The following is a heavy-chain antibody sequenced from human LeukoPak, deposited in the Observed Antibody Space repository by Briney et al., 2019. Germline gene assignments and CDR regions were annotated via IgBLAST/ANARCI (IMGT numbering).Heavy chain of an antibody. J-gene: IGHJ6*03. D-gene: IGHD4-17*01. CDR3: AKYYGDDPDYYYYMDV. Sequence: PGRSLRLSCAASGFTFSSYGMHWVRQAPGKGLEWVAVISYDGSNKYYADSVKGRFTISRDNSKNTLYLQMNSLRAEDTAVYYWAKYYGDDPDYYYYMDVWGKGTTVTISS. V-gene: IGHV3-30*18. CDR1: GFTFSSYG. CDR2: ISYDGSNK.